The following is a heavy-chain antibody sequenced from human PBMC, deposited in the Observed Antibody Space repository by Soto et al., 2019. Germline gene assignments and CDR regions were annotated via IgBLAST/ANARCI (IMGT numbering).Heavy chain of an antibody. CDR1: GFTFDDYA. D-gene: IGHD6-13*01. V-gene: IGHV3-9*01. CDR2: ISWDSGTI. Sequence: GGSLRLSCAASGFTFDDYAMHWVRQAPGKGLEWVSGISWDSGTIVYVDSVKGRFTISRDNAKNSLYLQMNSLRAEDTALYYCAKDMRGGSSSSRYYYGVDVWGQGTTVTVSS. CDR3: AKDMRGGSSSSRYYYGVDV. J-gene: IGHJ6*02.